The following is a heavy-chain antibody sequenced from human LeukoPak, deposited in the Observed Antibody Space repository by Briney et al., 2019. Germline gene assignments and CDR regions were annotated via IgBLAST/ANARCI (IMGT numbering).Heavy chain of an antibody. J-gene: IGHJ5*02. D-gene: IGHD2-2*01. CDR2: IYYSGST. Sequence: PSETLSLTCTVSGGSISSGGYYWSWIRQHPGKGLEWIGYIYYSGSTYYNPSLKSRVTISVDTSKNQFSLKLSSVTAADTAVYYCARAAYCSSTSCYGWFDPWGQGTLVTVSS. V-gene: IGHV4-31*03. CDR3: ARAAYCSSTSCYGWFDP. CDR1: GGSISSGGYY.